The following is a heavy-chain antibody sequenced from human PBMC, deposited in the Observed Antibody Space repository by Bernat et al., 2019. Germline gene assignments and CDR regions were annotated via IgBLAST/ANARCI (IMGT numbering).Heavy chain of an antibody. CDR3: AGERPYCSGGSCWGGGDFDY. CDR2: ISWNSGNI. J-gene: IGHJ4*02. V-gene: IGHV3-9*01. Sequence: EVQLVESGGGSVQPGRSLRLSCAASGFTFDDYAMHWVRQAPGKGLEWVSGISWNSGNIGYADSVRGRFTISRDNAKNSLYLQMNSLRAEDTAVYYCAGERPYCSGGSCWGGGDFDYWSQGTLVTVSS. D-gene: IGHD2-15*01. CDR1: GFTFDDYA.